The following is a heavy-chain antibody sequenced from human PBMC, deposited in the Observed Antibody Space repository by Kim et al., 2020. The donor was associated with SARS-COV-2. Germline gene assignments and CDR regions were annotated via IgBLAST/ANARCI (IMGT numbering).Heavy chain of an antibody. CDR1: GFTFSKYW. D-gene: IGHD5-12*01. CDR2: SNEDGSIT. CDR3: ARDLSGSDDL. J-gene: IGHJ5*02. Sequence: GGSLRLSCAASGFTFSKYWMHWVRQVPGEGLVWVSRSNEDGSITNYADSVRGRFTISRDNARSTLYLQMNSPGAEDTALYYCARDLSGSDDLWGQGTLVTVSS. V-gene: IGHV3-74*01.